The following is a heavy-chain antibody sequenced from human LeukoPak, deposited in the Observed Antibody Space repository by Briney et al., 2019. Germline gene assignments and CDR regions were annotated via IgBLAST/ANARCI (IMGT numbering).Heavy chain of an antibody. Sequence: SETLSLTCTVSGGSISSYYWSWIRQPAGKGLEWIGRIYTSGSTNYNPSLKSRVTISVDTSKNQFSLKLRSVTAADTAVYYCARHVTISGPYDASDIWGQGTMVTVSP. CDR2: IYTSGST. J-gene: IGHJ3*02. D-gene: IGHD5-24*01. V-gene: IGHV4-4*07. CDR3: ARHVTISGPYDASDI. CDR1: GGSISSYY.